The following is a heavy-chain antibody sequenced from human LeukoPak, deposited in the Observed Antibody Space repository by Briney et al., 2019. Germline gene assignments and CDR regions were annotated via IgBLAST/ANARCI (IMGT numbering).Heavy chain of an antibody. CDR1: GFTFSSYS. J-gene: IGHJ4*02. V-gene: IGHV3-21*01. Sequence: PGGSLRLSCAASGFTFSSYSMNWVRQAPGKGLEWVSSISSSSSYIYYADSVKGRFTISRDNAKNSLYLQMNSLRAEDTAVYYCARGFSGSYRNDYWGQGTLVTVSS. CDR2: ISSSSSYI. CDR3: ARGFSGSYRNDY. D-gene: IGHD1-26*01.